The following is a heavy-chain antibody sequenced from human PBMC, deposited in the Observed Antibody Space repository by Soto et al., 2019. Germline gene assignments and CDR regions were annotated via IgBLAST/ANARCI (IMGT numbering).Heavy chain of an antibody. CDR1: GGSMSGYA. CDR3: ASHRT. V-gene: IGHV1-69*13. Sequence: APLKLSWKAAGGSMSGYAISWVRQAPGLGLEWMGGIIPIFGTANYAQKFQGRVTITADESTSTAYMELSSLRSEDTAVYYCASHRTWGQGTLGTVSS. J-gene: IGHJ4*02. CDR2: IIPIFGTA.